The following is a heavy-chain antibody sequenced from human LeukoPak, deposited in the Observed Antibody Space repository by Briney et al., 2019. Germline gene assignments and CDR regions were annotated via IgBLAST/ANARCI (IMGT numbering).Heavy chain of an antibody. CDR3: ARVYCNGGSCYAEDYFDY. J-gene: IGHJ4*02. Sequence: GESLKISCKGPGYSFTSYWIGWVRQMPGKGLEWMGIIYPGDSDTRYSPSFQGQVTISADKSISTAYLQWSSLKASDTAMYYCARVYCNGGSCYAEDYFDYWGQGTLVTVSS. V-gene: IGHV5-51*01. CDR2: IYPGDSDT. CDR1: GYSFTSYW. D-gene: IGHD2-15*01.